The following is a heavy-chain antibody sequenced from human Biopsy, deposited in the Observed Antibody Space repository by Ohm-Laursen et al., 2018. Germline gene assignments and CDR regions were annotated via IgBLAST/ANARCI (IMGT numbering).Heavy chain of an antibody. CDR2: INHRGRS. Sequence: ETLSLTCEVPGDSFSDYYWSWIRQSPGKGLEWIGEINHRGRSSYSPSLQCRVTISVDASKNQFSLNLKSVPAADTAVYFCAREGGGLLPIRLTDFWGPGMMVTVSS. CDR1: GDSFSDYY. D-gene: IGHD1-26*01. J-gene: IGHJ4*02. V-gene: IGHV4-34*01. CDR3: AREGGGLLPIRLTDF.